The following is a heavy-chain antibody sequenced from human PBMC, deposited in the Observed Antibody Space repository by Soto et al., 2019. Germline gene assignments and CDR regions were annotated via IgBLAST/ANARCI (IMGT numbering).Heavy chain of an antibody. D-gene: IGHD2-8*01. CDR1: GGTFSSYA. V-gene: IGHV1-69*13. J-gene: IGHJ4*02. CDR2: IIPIFGTA. Sequence: SVKVSCKASGGTFSSYAISWVRQAPGQGLEWMGGIIPIFGTANYAQKFQGRVTITADESTSTAYMELSSLRSEDTAVYYCARAGYCTNGVCSSFDYWGQGTLVTVS. CDR3: ARAGYCTNGVCSSFDY.